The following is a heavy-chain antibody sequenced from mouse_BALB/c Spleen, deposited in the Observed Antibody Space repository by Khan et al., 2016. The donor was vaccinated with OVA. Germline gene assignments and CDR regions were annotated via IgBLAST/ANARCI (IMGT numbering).Heavy chain of an antibody. J-gene: IGHJ2*01. D-gene: IGHD1-3*01. V-gene: IGHV2-9*02. CDR1: GFSLTSYG. CDR2: IWAGGST. CDR3: ARLKDI. Sequence: QVQLKESGPGLVASSQSLSITCTVSGFSLTSYGVHWVRQSPGKGLEWLGVIWAGGSTYYNSALMSRLSISKDNSKSQVFLKMNSLQTDDTAMYYCARLKDIWGQGTTLTVSS.